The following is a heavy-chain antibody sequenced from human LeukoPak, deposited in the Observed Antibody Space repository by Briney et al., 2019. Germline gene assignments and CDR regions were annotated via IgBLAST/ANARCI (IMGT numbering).Heavy chain of an antibody. CDR1: GYTLTELS. CDR2: FDPEDGET. D-gene: IGHD6-19*01. J-gene: IGHJ4*02. Sequence: GASVKVSCKVSGYTLTELSMHWVRQAPGKGLEWMGGFDPEDGETIYAQKFQGRVTMTEDTSTDTAYMELRSLRSDDTAVYYCAREPHNIYSSGWYVDYWGQGTLVTVSS. V-gene: IGHV1-24*01. CDR3: AREPHNIYSSGWYVDY.